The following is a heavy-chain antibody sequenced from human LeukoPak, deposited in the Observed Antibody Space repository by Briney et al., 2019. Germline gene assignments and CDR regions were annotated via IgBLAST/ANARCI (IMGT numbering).Heavy chain of an antibody. CDR1: GGCISSGDYY. CDR2: LNYSGST. CDR3: ARPYYYDSSIDP. D-gene: IGHD3-22*01. V-gene: IGHV4-30-4*01. Sequence: SETLSLTCTVSGGCISSGDYYWSWIPQPPGKGLEWIAYLNYSGSTYYNPSLKSRVTMSADTSKNQPSLELSSVTAADTAVYYCARPYYYDSSIDPWGQGILVTVSS. J-gene: IGHJ5*02.